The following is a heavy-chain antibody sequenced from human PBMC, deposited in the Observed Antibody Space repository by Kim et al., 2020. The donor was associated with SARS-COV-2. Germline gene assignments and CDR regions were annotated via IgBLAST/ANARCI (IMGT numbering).Heavy chain of an antibody. CDR2: ISSSSYI. Sequence: GGSLRLSCAASGFTFSSYSMNWVRQAPGKGLEWVSSISSSSYIYYADSVKGRFTISRDNAKNSLYLQMNSLRAEDTAVYYCARGEERLIWSGYANYYYYGMDVWGQGTTVTVSS. CDR3: ARGEERLIWSGYANYYYYGMDV. V-gene: IGHV3-21*01. J-gene: IGHJ6*02. CDR1: GFTFSSYS. D-gene: IGHD3-3*01.